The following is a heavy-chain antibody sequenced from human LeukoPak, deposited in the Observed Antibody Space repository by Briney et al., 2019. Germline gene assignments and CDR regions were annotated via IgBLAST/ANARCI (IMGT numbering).Heavy chain of an antibody. J-gene: IGHJ6*02. D-gene: IGHD3-3*01. CDR1: GFTFSNYN. V-gene: IGHV3-21*01. Sequence: PGESLRLSCAASGFTFSNYNMNWVRQAPGKGLEWVSSISSSSSYRYYADSVKGRFTISRDNAKNSQYLHMNSLRAEDTAVYYCARGGDGITIFGVIIASLHYYYGMDVWGQGTTVTVSS. CDR2: ISSSSSYR. CDR3: ARGGDGITIFGVIIASLHYYYGMDV.